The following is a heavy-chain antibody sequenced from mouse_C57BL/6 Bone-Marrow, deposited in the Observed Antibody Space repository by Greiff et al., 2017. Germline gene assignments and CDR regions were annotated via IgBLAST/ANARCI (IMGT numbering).Heavy chain of an antibody. CDR2: ISSGSSTI. J-gene: IGHJ3*01. V-gene: IGHV5-17*01. CDR3: ANHGYYTWFAY. D-gene: IGHD2-3*01. Sequence: EVKLEESGGGLVKPGGSLKLSCAASGFTFSDYGMHWVRQAPEKGLEWVAYISSGSSTIYYADTVKGRFTISRDNAKNTLFLQMTSLRSEDTAMYYCANHGYYTWFAYWGQGTLVTVSA. CDR1: GFTFSDYG.